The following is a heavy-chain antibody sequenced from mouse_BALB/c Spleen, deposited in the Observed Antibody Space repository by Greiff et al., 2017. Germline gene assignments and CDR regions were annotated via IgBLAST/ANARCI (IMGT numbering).Heavy chain of an antibody. CDR2: IRNKANGYTT. J-gene: IGHJ3*01. CDR3: ARGSSYAY. D-gene: IGHD1-1*01. V-gene: IGHV7-3*02. Sequence: DVQLVESGGGLVQPGGSLRLSCATSGFTFTDYYMSWVRQPPGKALEWLGFIRNKANGYTTEYSASVKGRFTISRDNSQSILYLQMNTLRAEDSATYYCARGSSYAYWGQGTLVTVSA. CDR1: GFTFTDYY.